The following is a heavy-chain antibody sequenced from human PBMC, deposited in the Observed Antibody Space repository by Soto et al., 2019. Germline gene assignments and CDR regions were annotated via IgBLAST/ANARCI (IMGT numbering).Heavy chain of an antibody. D-gene: IGHD3-3*01. CDR2: IIPILGIA. CDR3: ARDRITIFGVVPPYGMDV. V-gene: IGHV1-69*04. J-gene: IGHJ6*02. Sequence: GASVKVSCKASGYTFINYGISWVRQAPGQGLEWMGRIIPILGIANYAQKFQGRVTITADKSTSTAYMELSSLRSEYTAVYYCARDRITIFGVVPPYGMDVWGQGTTVTVSS. CDR1: GYTFINYG.